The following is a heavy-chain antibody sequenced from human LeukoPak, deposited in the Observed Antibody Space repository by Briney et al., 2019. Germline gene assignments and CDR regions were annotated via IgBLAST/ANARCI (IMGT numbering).Heavy chain of an antibody. V-gene: IGHV3-7*01. J-gene: IGHJ4*02. CDR1: GFTFSSYW. CDR3: AREKCSGGSCTLDY. Sequence: GGSLRLSCAASGFTFSSYWMSWVRQAPGKGLEGVANIKQDGSEKYYVDSVKGRFTISRDNAKNSLYLQMNSLRAQDTAVCCGAREKCSGGSCTLDYWGQGTLVTVSS. D-gene: IGHD2-15*01. CDR2: IKQDGSEK.